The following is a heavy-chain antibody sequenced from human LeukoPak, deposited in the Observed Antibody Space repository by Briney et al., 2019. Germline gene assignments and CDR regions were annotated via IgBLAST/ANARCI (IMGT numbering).Heavy chain of an antibody. CDR2: IDEDGSEK. Sequence: GGSLRLSCAASGFTFSSYEMNWVRQAPGKGLEWVANIDEDGSEKYYVDSVRGRFTISRDNAQNSVFLQIHSLRVEDTAVYYCARGGPALDYWGQGTLVTVSS. CDR3: ARGGPALDY. J-gene: IGHJ4*02. CDR1: GFTFSSYE. V-gene: IGHV3-7*01.